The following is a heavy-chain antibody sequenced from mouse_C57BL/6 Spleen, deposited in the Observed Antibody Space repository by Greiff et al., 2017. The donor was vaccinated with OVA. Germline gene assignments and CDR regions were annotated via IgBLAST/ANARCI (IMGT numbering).Heavy chain of an antibody. CDR2: IHPNSGST. Sequence: QVQLQQPGAELVKPGASVKLSCKASGYTFTSYWMHWVKQRPGQGLEWIGMIHPNSGSTNYNEKFKSKATLTVDKSSSTAYMQLSSLTSEASAVYYCARKGGYGNYCFDYWGQGTTLTVSS. V-gene: IGHV1-64*01. CDR3: ARKGGYGNYCFDY. J-gene: IGHJ2*01. D-gene: IGHD2-1*01. CDR1: GYTFTSYW.